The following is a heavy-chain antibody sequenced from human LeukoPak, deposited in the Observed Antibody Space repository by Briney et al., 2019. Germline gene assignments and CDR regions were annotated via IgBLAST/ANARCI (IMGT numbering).Heavy chain of an antibody. V-gene: IGHV3-21*01. CDR1: GFTFSSYS. J-gene: IGHJ4*02. Sequence: PGGSLRLSCAASGFTFSSYSMNWVRQAPGKGLEWVSSISSSSSYIYYADSVKGRFTISRDNAKNSLYLQMNSLRAEDTAVYYCARAPHYYDSSGYLDYWGQGTLVTVSS. D-gene: IGHD3-22*01. CDR2: ISSSSSYI. CDR3: ARAPHYYDSSGYLDY.